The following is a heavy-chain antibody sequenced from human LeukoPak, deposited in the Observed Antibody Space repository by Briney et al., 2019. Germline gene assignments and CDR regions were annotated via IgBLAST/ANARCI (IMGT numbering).Heavy chain of an antibody. CDR3: TKELHVAVAVADYYYFYMDV. V-gene: IGHV3-23*01. Sequence: GGSLRLSCAASGFAFSSFAMGWVRQSPGKGLEWLSTINGGGNTTFYSDSVKGRFTISRDNSKNTLYLHIDSLRPDDTATYYCTKELHVAVAVADYYYFYMDVWGRGTAVTVSS. CDR2: INGGGNTT. D-gene: IGHD6-19*01. J-gene: IGHJ6*03. CDR1: GFAFSSFA.